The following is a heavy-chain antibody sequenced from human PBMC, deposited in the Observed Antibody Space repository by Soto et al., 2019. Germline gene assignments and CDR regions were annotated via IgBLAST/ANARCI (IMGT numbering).Heavy chain of an antibody. CDR1: GFTFSNNA. Sequence: QVQLVESGGGVVQPGRSLRLSCAASGFTFSNNAMDWVRQAPGKGLEWVAVISYDGSNKYIAESVKGRFTISRDSSKNTLFLQMNSLRAENTAVYYCARETTTSAFSAMDVWGQGTTVTVSS. V-gene: IGHV3-30-3*01. CDR2: ISYDGSNK. J-gene: IGHJ6*02. CDR3: ARETTTSAFSAMDV. D-gene: IGHD1-1*01.